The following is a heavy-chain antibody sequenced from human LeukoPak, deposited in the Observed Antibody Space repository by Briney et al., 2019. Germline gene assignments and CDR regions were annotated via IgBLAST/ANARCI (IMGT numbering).Heavy chain of an antibody. J-gene: IGHJ4*02. CDR3: TRGANWAFDY. V-gene: IGHV3-74*01. Sequence: GGSLRLSCTASGFTFNTYPMHWVRQAPGKGLVWVSRVYSDGSDSRHADSVKGRFTISRDNAKNTLYLQMNSLRVEDTAVYHCTRGANWAFDYWGQGTLVTVSS. CDR1: GFTFNTYP. CDR2: VYSDGSDS. D-gene: IGHD1-1*01.